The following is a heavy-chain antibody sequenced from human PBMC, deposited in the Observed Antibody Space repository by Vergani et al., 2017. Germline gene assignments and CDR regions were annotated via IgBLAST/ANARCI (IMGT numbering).Heavy chain of an antibody. CDR1: GYTFTGYY. CDR3: ARGYCSRTSCYPHRNWFDP. J-gene: IGHJ5*02. Sequence: QVQLVQSGAEVKKPGASVKVSCKASGYTFTGYYMHWVRQAPGQGLEWMGWINPNSGGTNYAQKFQGRVTMTRDTSISTAYMELSRLRSDDTAVYYCARGYCSRTSCYPHRNWFDPWGQGTLVTVSS. V-gene: IGHV1-2*02. D-gene: IGHD2-2*01. CDR2: INPNSGGT.